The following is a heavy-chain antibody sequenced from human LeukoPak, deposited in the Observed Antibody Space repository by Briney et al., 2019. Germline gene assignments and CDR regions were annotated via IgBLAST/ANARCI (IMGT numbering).Heavy chain of an antibody. CDR2: IYPGDSDT. CDR3: ARRVGATAPIEGAFDI. V-gene: IGHV5-51*01. J-gene: IGHJ3*02. D-gene: IGHD1-26*01. CDR1: GYSFTTFW. Sequence: GGSLKISCKGFGYSFTTFWLGWVREMPGKGLGWVGIIYPGDSDTRYSPSFQGQVTISADKSISTAHLQWSSLKASDTAMYYCARRVGATAPIEGAFDIWGQGTMVTVSS.